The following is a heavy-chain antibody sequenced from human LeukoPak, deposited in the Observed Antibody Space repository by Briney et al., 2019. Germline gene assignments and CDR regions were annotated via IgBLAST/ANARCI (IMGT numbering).Heavy chain of an antibody. Sequence: SETLSLTCAVYGGSFSGYYWSWIRQPPGKGLEWIGEINHSGSTNYNPSLKSRVTTSVDTSKNQFSLKLSSVTAADTAVYYCARGRGPGITMVRGVSYYYMDVWGKGTTVTVSS. D-gene: IGHD3-10*01. CDR2: INHSGST. J-gene: IGHJ6*03. V-gene: IGHV4-34*01. CDR3: ARGRGPGITMVRGVSYYYMDV. CDR1: GGSFSGYY.